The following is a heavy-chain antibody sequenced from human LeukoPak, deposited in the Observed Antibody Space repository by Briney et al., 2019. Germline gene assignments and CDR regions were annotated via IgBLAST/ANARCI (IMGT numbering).Heavy chain of an antibody. D-gene: IGHD3-10*01. CDR3: ATDRRGSNDY. J-gene: IGHJ4*02. V-gene: IGHV3-7*01. Sequence: GGSLRLSCAASGFTFGDYYMSWTRQAPGKGLEWVANMRQDGNEKYYVDSVRGRFTISRDNAKNSLYLQMNSLRAEDTAVYYCATDRRGSNDYWGQGTLVTVSS. CDR2: MRQDGNEK. CDR1: GFTFGDYY.